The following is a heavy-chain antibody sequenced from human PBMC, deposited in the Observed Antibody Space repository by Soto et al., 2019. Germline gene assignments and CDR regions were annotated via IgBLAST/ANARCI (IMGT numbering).Heavy chain of an antibody. CDR1: GGTFSSYA. Sequence: QVQLVQSGAEVKKPRSSVKVSCKASGGTFSSYAISWVRQAPGQGLEWMGGIIPIFGTANYAQKFEGRVTITADESTSTAYMELSSVRSEDTAVYYCARDRGMPGYYYYGMDVWGQGTTVTVSS. CDR2: IIPIFGTA. J-gene: IGHJ6*02. D-gene: IGHD3-16*01. CDR3: ARDRGMPGYYYYGMDV. V-gene: IGHV1-69*01.